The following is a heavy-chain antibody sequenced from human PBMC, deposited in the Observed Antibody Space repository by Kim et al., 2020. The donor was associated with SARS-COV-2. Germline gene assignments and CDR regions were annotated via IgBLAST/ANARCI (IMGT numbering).Heavy chain of an antibody. CDR3: ARRGSAGRAFDI. CDR2: IYYSEST. J-gene: IGHJ3*02. CDR1: GGSGTSGTYY. D-gene: IGHD6-19*01. V-gene: IGHV4-61*01. Sequence: SETLSLTCNVSGGSGTSGTYYWSWIRQPPGQGLEWIGYIYYSESTNYNPSLKSRVTISVDTSKNQFSLKLNSLTAADTAVYYCARRGSAGRAFDIWGQGTMVTVSS.